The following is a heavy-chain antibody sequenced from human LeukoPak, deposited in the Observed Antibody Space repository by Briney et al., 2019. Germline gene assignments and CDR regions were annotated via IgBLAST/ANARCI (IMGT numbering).Heavy chain of an antibody. Sequence: PGGSLRLSCAASGFTFSSYGMHWVRQAPGKGLEWEAFIRYDGSNKYYADSVKGRFTISRDNSKNTLYLQMNSLRAEDTAVYYCAKIIVVVPAATDFFDYWGQGTLVTVSS. D-gene: IGHD2-2*01. CDR2: IRYDGSNK. V-gene: IGHV3-30*02. CDR3: AKIIVVVPAATDFFDY. CDR1: GFTFSSYG. J-gene: IGHJ4*02.